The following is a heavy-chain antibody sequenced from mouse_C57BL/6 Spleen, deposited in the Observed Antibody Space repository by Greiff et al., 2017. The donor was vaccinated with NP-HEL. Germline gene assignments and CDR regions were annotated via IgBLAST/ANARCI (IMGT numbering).Heavy chain of an antibody. Sequence: QVHVKQSGAELVKPGASVKLSCKASGYTFTEYTIHWVKQRSGQGLEWIGWFYPGSGSIKYNEKFKDKATLTADKSSSTVYMELSRLTSEDSAVYFCARHEEEGGGWLLFAYWGQGTLVTVSA. CDR2: FYPGSGSI. CDR1: GYTFTEYT. D-gene: IGHD2-3*01. J-gene: IGHJ3*01. CDR3: ARHEEEGGGWLLFAY. V-gene: IGHV1-62-2*01.